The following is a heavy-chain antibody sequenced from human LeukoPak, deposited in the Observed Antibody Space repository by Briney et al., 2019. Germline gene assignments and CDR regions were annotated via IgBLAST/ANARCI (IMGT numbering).Heavy chain of an antibody. D-gene: IGHD3-9*01. Sequence: PGRSLRLSCAASGFTFDDYAMHWVRHAPGKGLEWGSGISWNSGSIGYADSVKGRFTISRDNAKNSLYLQMNSLRAEDTALYYCAKGSYYDILTGSMDVWGKGTTVTVSS. V-gene: IGHV3-9*01. CDR1: GFTFDDYA. J-gene: IGHJ6*03. CDR3: AKGSYYDILTGSMDV. CDR2: ISWNSGSI.